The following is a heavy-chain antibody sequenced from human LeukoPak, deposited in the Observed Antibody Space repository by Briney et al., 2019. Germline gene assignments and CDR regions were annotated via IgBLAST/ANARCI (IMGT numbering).Heavy chain of an antibody. J-gene: IGHJ6*03. CDR1: GFTFSSYV. D-gene: IGHD3-10*01. V-gene: IGHV3-30*02. Sequence: SGGGVVQPGGSLRLSCAASGFTFSSYVMHWVRQAPGKGLEWVAFIRYDGSNKYYADSVKGRFTISRDNSKNTLYLQMNSLRAEDTAVYYCAKDRYYGSGRFYYYMDVWGKGTTVTISS. CDR2: IRYDGSNK. CDR3: AKDRYYGSGRFYYYMDV.